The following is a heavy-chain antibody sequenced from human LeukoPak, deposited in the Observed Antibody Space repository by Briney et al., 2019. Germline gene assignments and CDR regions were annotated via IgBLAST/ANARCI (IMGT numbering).Heavy chain of an antibody. Sequence: SETLSLTCTVSGGSISSYYWSWIRQPPGKGLEWIGYMYYSGNTYYNPSLKSRVTISVDTSKNQFSLKLTSVTAADTAVYYCARGGQWLAPGPDYWGQGTLVTVSS. V-gene: IGHV4-59*06. CDR3: ARGGQWLAPGPDY. D-gene: IGHD6-19*01. CDR1: GGSISSYY. J-gene: IGHJ4*02. CDR2: MYYSGNT.